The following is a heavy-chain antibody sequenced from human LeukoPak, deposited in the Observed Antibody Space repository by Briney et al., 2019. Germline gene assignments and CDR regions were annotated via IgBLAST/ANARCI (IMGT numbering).Heavy chain of an antibody. V-gene: IGHV4-30-4*08. CDR1: GGSISSGDYY. D-gene: IGHD2-2*01. J-gene: IGHJ6*03. CDR3: ARGVRYCSSTSCSTYYYYMDV. CDR2: INHSGST. Sequence: NPSQTLSLTCTVSGGSISSGDYYWSWIRQPPGKGLEWIGEINHSGSTNYNPFLKSRVTISVDTSKNQFSLKLSSVTAADTAVYYCARGVRYCSSTSCSTYYYYMDVWGKGTTVTVSS.